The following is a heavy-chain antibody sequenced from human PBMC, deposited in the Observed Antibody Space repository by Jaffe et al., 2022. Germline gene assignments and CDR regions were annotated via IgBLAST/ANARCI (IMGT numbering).Heavy chain of an antibody. CDR3: ARGAELLWFGEFDNWFDP. CDR1: GYSISSGYY. V-gene: IGHV4-38-2*01. D-gene: IGHD3-10*01. CDR2: IYHSGST. J-gene: IGHJ5*02. Sequence: QVQLQESGPGLVKPSETLSLTCAVSGYSISSGYYWGWIRQPPGKGLEWIGSIYHSGSTYYNPSLKSRVTISVDTSKNQFSLKLSSVTAADTAVYYCARGAELLWFGEFDNWFDPWGQGTLVTVSS.